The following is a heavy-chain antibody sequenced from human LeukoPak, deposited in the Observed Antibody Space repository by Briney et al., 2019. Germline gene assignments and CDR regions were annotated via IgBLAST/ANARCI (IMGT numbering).Heavy chain of an antibody. J-gene: IGHJ4*02. CDR1: GFTFSDYY. V-gene: IGHV3-11*04. Sequence: GGSLRLSCAASGFTFSDYYMSWIRQAPGKGLEWVSYISSSGSTIYYADSVKGRFTISRDNAKNSLYLQMNSLRAEDTAVYYCARDPPAYTAAGKGYYFDYWGQGTLVTVSS. CDR3: ARDPPAYTAAGKGYYFDY. D-gene: IGHD6-13*01. CDR2: ISSSGSTI.